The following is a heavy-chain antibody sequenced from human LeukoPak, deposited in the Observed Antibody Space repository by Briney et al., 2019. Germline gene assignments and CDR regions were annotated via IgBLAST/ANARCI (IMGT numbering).Heavy chain of an antibody. V-gene: IGHV4-4*07. CDR2: IYTSGST. CDR1: GGSISSYY. Sequence: SETLSLTCTVSGGSISSYYWSWIRQPAGKGLEWIGRIYTSGSTNYNPSLKSRVTMSVDTSKNQFSLKLSSVTAADTAVYYCARDKYDESMVVVAPRWFDPWGQGTLVTVSS. D-gene: IGHD2-15*01. CDR3: ARDKYDESMVVVAPRWFDP. J-gene: IGHJ5*02.